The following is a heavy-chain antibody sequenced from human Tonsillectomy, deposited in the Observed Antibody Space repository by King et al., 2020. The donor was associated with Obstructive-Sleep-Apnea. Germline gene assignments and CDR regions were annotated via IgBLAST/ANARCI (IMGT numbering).Heavy chain of an antibody. CDR2: IYLADFK. V-gene: IGHV2-5*02. CDR1: GFSFSTSEVG. CDR3: AHRRPRTYYFDH. J-gene: IGHJ4*02. Sequence: TLKESGPTLVKPTQTLTLTCTFSGFSFSTSEVGVGWIRQPPGKALEWLALIYLADFKRYSPSLNNMLTITKDTSKNQVVLTMTNMDPVDTATYYCAHRRPRTYYFDHWGQGTLVTVSS.